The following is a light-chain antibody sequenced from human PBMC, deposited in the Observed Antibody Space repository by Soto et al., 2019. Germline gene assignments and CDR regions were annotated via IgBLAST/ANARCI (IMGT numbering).Light chain of an antibody. CDR3: HQPYILPRT. CDR1: QNIDTY. Sequence: DIQMTQSPSSLSASVGDRVTITCRTSQNIDTYLKWYQQKPGKAPRLLIYNAFILHSGVPSRFSGSGSGTDFTLTISSLQPEDFATYYCHQPYILPRTFGQGTRVEIK. CDR2: NAF. J-gene: IGKJ1*01. V-gene: IGKV1-39*01.